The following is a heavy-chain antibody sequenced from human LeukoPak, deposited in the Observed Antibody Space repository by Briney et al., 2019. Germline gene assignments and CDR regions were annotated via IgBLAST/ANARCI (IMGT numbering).Heavy chain of an antibody. D-gene: IGHD6-19*01. J-gene: IGHJ4*02. Sequence: GSLRLSCAASGFTFSDYHMSWIRQAPGKGLEWVSYISSSGGTISYADSVKGRFTISRDNAKNSLYLQMNSLRAEDTAVYYCARGPVSSSGFFGYWGQGTLVTVSS. V-gene: IGHV3-11*01. CDR1: GFTFSDYH. CDR3: ARGPVSSSGFFGY. CDR2: ISSSGGTI.